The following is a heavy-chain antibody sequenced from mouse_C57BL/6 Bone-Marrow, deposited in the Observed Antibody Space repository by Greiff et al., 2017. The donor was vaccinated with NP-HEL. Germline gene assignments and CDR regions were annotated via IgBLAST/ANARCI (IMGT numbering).Heavy chain of an antibody. CDR3: ANGTTVVNWYFDV. J-gene: IGHJ1*03. CDR1: GYTFTSYD. CDR2: IYPSDGST. V-gene: IGHV1-85*01. D-gene: IGHD1-1*01. Sequence: QVQLKQSGPELVKPGASVKLSCKASGYTFTSYDINWVKQRPGQGLEWIGWIYPSDGSTKYNEKFKGRATLTVDTSSSTAYMELHSLTSEDSAVYFCANGTTVVNWYFDVWGTGTTVTVSS.